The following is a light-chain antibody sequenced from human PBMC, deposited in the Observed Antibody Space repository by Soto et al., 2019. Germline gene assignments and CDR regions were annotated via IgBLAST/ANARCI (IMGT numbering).Light chain of an antibody. CDR1: QSVRST. CDR2: AAS. V-gene: IGKV3-15*01. CDR3: QQYNSWPLT. J-gene: IGKJ4*01. Sequence: DIVMTQSPATLSVSPGERATLSCRASQSVRSTLAWYQHKPGQAPRLLIYAASTRATGVPARFSGSGSGAEFTLTISSLQSEDLAVYYCQQYNSWPLTFGRGTKVEIK.